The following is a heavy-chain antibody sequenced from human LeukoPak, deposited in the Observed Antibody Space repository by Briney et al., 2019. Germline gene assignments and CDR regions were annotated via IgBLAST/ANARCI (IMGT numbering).Heavy chain of an antibody. CDR3: ARSTSYSSSSQLDFDY. J-gene: IGHJ4*02. D-gene: IGHD6-6*01. CDR1: GFTFSSYG. Sequence: PGGSLRLSCAASGFTFSSYGMSWVRQAPGKGLEWVSAISGSGGSTYYADSVKGRFTISRDNAKNSLYLQMNSLRAEDTALYYCARSTSYSSSSQLDFDYWGQGTLVTVSS. V-gene: IGHV3-23*01. CDR2: ISGSGGST.